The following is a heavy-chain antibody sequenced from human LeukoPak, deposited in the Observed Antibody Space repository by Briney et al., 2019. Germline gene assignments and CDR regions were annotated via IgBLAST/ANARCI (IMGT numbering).Heavy chain of an antibody. Sequence: GGSLRLSCAASGFTFSSYSLNWVRQAPGKGLEWVASISSSGTYIYYADSVKGRFTISRDNAKSSLTLQMNSLRAEDTALYYCAREGTIVVGDAFDVWGQGTMVTVSS. CDR1: GFTFSSYS. V-gene: IGHV3-21*01. J-gene: IGHJ3*01. D-gene: IGHD2-2*01. CDR2: ISSSGTYI. CDR3: AREGTIVVGDAFDV.